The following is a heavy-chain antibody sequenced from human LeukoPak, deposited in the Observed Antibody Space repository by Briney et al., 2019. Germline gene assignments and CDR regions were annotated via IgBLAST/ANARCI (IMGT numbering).Heavy chain of an antibody. CDR1: VFTFDDYG. CDR2: ITNWNGGST. Sequence: PGGSLRLSCEASVFTFDDYGLSWVGQAAGKGLEGVSAITNWNGGSTGYAGSVRGRFTVSRDNAKNSLYLQMYSLRAEDTALYYCARCSRSSTDCYSAFDIWGQGTVVTVSS. J-gene: IGHJ3*02. D-gene: IGHD2-2*02. V-gene: IGHV3-20*04. CDR3: ARCSRSSTDCYSAFDI.